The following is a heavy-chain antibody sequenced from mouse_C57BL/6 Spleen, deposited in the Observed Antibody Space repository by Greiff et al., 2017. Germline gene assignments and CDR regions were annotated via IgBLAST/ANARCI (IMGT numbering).Heavy chain of an antibody. J-gene: IGHJ2*01. CDR3: ARGYYGSNLIDY. CDR1: GYTFTSYW. D-gene: IGHD1-1*01. Sequence: VQLQQPGAELMKPGASVKMSCKASGYTFTSYWITWVKQRPGQGLEWIGDIYPGSGSTNYNEKFKSKATLTVDTSSSTAYMQLSSLTSEDSAVYYCARGYYGSNLIDYWGQGTTLTVSS. CDR2: IYPGSGST. V-gene: IGHV1-55*01.